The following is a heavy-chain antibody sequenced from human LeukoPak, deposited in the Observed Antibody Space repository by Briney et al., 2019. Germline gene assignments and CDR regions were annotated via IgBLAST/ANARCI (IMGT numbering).Heavy chain of an antibody. CDR1: GYTLTGLS. J-gene: IGHJ4*02. CDR2: FDPEDGET. V-gene: IGHV1-24*01. Sequence: GASVKVSCKVSGYTLTGLSMHWVRQAPGKGLEWMGGFDPEDGETIYAQKFQGRVTMTEDTSTDTTYMELSSLRSEDTAVYYCATLNYGDYPWWGQGTLVTVSS. D-gene: IGHD4-17*01. CDR3: ATLNYGDYPW.